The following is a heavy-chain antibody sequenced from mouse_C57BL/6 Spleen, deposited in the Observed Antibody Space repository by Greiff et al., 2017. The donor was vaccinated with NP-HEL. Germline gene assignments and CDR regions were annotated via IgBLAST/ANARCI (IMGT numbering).Heavy chain of an antibody. V-gene: IGHV5-6*01. CDR3: ARHKVTGPNDYAMDY. Sequence: EVQGVESGGDLVKPGGSLKLSCAASGFTFSSYGMSWVRQTPDTRLEWVATISSGGSYTYYPDSVKGRFTSSRDNAKNTLYLQMSRLKSEDTAMDYCARHKVTGPNDYAMDYWGQGTSVTVSS. CDR2: ISSGGSYT. J-gene: IGHJ4*01. D-gene: IGHD2-2*01. CDR1: GFTFSSYG.